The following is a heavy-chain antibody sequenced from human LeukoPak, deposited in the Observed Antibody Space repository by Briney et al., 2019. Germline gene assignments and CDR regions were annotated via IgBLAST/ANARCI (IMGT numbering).Heavy chain of an antibody. CDR3: AKSMNTATRGYFDY. CDR1: GFIFNNYW. V-gene: IGHV3-7*03. CDR2: IKQDGSEK. Sequence: GGSLRLSCAASGFIFNNYWMSWVRQAPGKGLEWVASIKQDGSEKYYVDSVKGRFTISRDNAKNSLYLQMNSLRAEDTAVYYCAKSMNTATRGYFDYWGQGTLVTVSS. D-gene: IGHD5-18*01. J-gene: IGHJ4*02.